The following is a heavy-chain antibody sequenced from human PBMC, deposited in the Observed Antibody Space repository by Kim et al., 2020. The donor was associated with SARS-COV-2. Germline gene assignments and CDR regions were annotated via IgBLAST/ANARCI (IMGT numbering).Heavy chain of an antibody. CDR1: GYTFTSYG. D-gene: IGHD2-2*01. V-gene: IGHV1-18*01. CDR3: ARDSIVVVPAASWFDT. J-gene: IGHJ5*02. Sequence: ASVKVSCKASGYTFTSYGISWVRQAPGQGLEWMGWISAYNGNTNYAQKLQGRVTMTTDTSTSTAYMELRSLRSDDTAVYYCARDSIVVVPAASWFDTWGQGTLVTVSS. CDR2: ISAYNGNT.